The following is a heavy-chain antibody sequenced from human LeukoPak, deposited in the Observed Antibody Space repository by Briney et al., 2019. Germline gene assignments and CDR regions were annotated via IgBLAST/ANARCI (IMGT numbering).Heavy chain of an antibody. CDR3: ARVVGSYGYFYFDQ. CDR1: GGSIGSYY. Sequence: SETLSLTCTVSGGSIGSYYWSWIRQPPGKGLEWIGYIYYSGSTNYNPSLKSRATISLDTSKNQVFLKLRSVTAADTAVYYCARVVGSYGYFYFDQWGQGTQVTVSS. D-gene: IGHD5-18*01. V-gene: IGHV4-59*01. CDR2: IYYSGST. J-gene: IGHJ4*02.